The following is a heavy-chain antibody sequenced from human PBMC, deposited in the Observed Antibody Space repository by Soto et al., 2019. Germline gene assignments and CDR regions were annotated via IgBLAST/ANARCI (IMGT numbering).Heavy chain of an antibody. CDR2: MNPNSGTT. CDR1: GYTFIDYD. D-gene: IGHD3-22*01. Sequence: QVQLVQSGAEVKKPGASVKVSCKASGYTFIDYDINWVRQATGQGLEWMGWMNPNSGTTGYAQHLQGRVTMTRSSSISTAYMELTSLTSEDTAVYYCARTRLDYFDRSNRPCALDIWGQGTVVSVSS. V-gene: IGHV1-8*01. CDR3: ARTRLDYFDRSNRPCALDI. J-gene: IGHJ3*02.